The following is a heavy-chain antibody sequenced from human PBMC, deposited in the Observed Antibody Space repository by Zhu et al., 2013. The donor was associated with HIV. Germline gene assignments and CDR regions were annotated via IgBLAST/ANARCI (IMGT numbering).Heavy chain of an antibody. V-gene: IGHV4-61*01. CDR2: IYYSGST. J-gene: IGHJ5*02. CDR3: ARDLRSSSWRNNWFDP. Sequence: VQLQESGPGLVKPSETLSLTCTVSGGSVSSGSYYWSWIRQPPGKGLEWIGYIYYSGSTNYNPSLKSRVTISVDTSKNQFSLKLSSVTAADTAVYYCARDLRSSSWRNNWFDPWGQGTLVTVSS. CDR1: GGSVSSGSYY. D-gene: IGHD6-13*01.